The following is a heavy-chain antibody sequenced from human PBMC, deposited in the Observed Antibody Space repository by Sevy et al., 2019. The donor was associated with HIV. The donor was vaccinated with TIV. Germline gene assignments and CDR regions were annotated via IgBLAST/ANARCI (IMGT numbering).Heavy chain of an antibody. CDR2: ISSSSSYT. CDR3: AGGSRGQYSSGWYIAFDI. Sequence: GGSLRLSCAASGFTFSDYYMSWIRQAPGKGLEWVSYISSSSSYTNYADSVKGRFTISRDNAKNSLYLQMNSLRAEDTAVYYCAGGSRGQYSSGWYIAFDIWGQGTMVTVSS. D-gene: IGHD6-19*01. J-gene: IGHJ3*02. V-gene: IGHV3-11*06. CDR1: GFTFSDYY.